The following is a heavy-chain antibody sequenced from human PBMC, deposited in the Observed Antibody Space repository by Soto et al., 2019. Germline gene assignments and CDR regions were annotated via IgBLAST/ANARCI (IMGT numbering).Heavy chain of an antibody. CDR1: GFSFSGYA. CDR2: TGASGRTT. V-gene: IGHV3-23*01. CDR3: ATVHNTSRSFDY. Sequence: EVQLLESGGVLVQPGGSLRLSCAASGFSFSGYAMTWVRQAPGKGLEWVLTTGASGRTTYYADSVKGRFTVSRDNSKNTLDLQMSSLRADDTAVYYCATVHNTSRSFDYWGQGTLVTVSS. J-gene: IGHJ4*02. D-gene: IGHD1-20*01.